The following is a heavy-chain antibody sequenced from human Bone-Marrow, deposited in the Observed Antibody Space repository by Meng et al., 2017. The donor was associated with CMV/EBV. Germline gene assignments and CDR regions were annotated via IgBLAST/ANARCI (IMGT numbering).Heavy chain of an antibody. CDR2: IIPIFGTA. J-gene: IGHJ6*02. Sequence: SVKVSCKASGGTFSSYVISWERQARGQGSEWTGRIIPIFGTANYEQKFQSRVTITTDESTSTAYMELSSLRSEDTAVYYCARDWAPRPEGYYYGIDFWSQGTTVTVSS. CDR1: GGTFSSYV. V-gene: IGHV1-69*05. D-gene: IGHD6-6*01. CDR3: ARDWAPRPEGYYYGIDF.